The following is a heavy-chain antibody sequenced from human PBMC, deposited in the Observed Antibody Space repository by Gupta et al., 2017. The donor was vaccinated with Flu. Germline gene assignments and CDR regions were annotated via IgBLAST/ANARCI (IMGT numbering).Heavy chain of an antibody. V-gene: IGHV3-21*06. CDR3: AREGKYLERLTDYYFDY. CDR1: GFTLSNYI. J-gene: IGHJ4*01. D-gene: IGHD1-20*01. Sequence: EVQLVESGGGLVKPGGSLRLSCAASGFTLSNYIMDWLRQAPGQGLEWVSSSSSTSSYIYDADSVKGRFTISRDNAKNSLYLQMNSLRAEDTAVYYCAREGKYLERLTDYYFDYWGQGTLVTVSP. CDR2: SSSTSSYI.